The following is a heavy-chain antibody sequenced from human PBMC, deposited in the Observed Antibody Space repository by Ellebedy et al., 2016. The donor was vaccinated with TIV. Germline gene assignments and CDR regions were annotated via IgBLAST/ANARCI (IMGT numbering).Heavy chain of an antibody. D-gene: IGHD4-23*01. V-gene: IGHV4-39*01. Sequence: MPSETLSLTCSVSGGSISSSSYYWGWIRQPPGKGLEWIGSIYYSGSTYYNPSLKSRVTISVDTSKNQFSIKLTSVTAADTAVYYCAVVTPWHYYYGLDVWGQGTTVTVSS. CDR3: AVVTPWHYYYGLDV. J-gene: IGHJ6*02. CDR1: GGSISSSSYY. CDR2: IYYSGST.